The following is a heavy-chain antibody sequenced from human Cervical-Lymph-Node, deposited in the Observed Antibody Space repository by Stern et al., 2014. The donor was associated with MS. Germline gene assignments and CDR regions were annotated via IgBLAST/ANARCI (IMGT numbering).Heavy chain of an antibody. D-gene: IGHD3-10*01. CDR3: ASSGPLNALDI. CDR1: GFIFSDYF. V-gene: IGHV3-11*01. J-gene: IGHJ3*02. CDR2: ISRSGDTR. Sequence: QVQLVQSGGGLVKPGGSLRLSCAASGFIFSDYFMSWIRQAPGTGLEWIAYISRSGDTRYYVDSVKGRFTISRDNAKNSLFLQMNSLRAEDTAVYYCASSGPLNALDIWGQGTMVTVSS.